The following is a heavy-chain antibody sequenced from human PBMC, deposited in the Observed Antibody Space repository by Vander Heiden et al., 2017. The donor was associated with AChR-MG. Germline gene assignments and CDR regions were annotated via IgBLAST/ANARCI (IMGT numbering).Heavy chain of an antibody. CDR1: GFTFGSHA. CDR2: ISGSGGST. D-gene: IGHD6-19*01. CDR3: AKDQTRQWLPWGYYFDY. Sequence: EVQLLESGGGLVQPGGSLRLSCAASGFTFGSHAMSWVRQAPGKGLEWVSAISGSGGSTYYADSVKGRFTISRDNSKNTLYLQMNSLRAEDTAVYYCAKDQTRQWLPWGYYFDYWGQGTLVTVSS. V-gene: IGHV3-23*01. J-gene: IGHJ4*02.